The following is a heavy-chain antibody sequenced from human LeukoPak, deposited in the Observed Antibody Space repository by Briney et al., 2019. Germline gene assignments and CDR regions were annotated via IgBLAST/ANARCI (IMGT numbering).Heavy chain of an antibody. J-gene: IGHJ4*02. CDR2: INTDGSTT. Sequence: HPGGSLRLSRAASGFTFSNYWIHWVRQAPGKGLVWVSRINTDGSTTSYADSVKGRFTISRDNAKNTLYLQMNSLRAEDTAVYYCATKQWLAPPPDSWGQGTPVTVSS. CDR3: ATKQWLAPPPDS. V-gene: IGHV3-74*01. CDR1: GFTFSNYW. D-gene: IGHD6-19*01.